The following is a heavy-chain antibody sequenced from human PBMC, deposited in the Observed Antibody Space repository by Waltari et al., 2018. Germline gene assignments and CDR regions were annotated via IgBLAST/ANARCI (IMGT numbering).Heavy chain of an antibody. CDR2: ISSNGGST. CDR1: FTFSSYA. CDR3: VKGSMVRGMEFDY. J-gene: IGHJ4*02. Sequence: FTFSSYAMHWVRQAPGKGLEYVSAISSNGGSTYYADSVKGRFTISRDNSKNTLYLQMSSLRAEDTAVYYCVKGSMVRGMEFDYWGQGTLVTVSS. D-gene: IGHD3-10*01. V-gene: IGHV3-64D*08.